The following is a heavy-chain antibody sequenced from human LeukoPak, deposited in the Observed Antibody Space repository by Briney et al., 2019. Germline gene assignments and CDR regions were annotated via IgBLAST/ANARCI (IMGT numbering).Heavy chain of an antibody. D-gene: IGHD5/OR15-5a*01. Sequence: GGSLRLSCAASGFTFSYYSMNWVRQAPGKGLEWVSYISSSSTTIYYADSVRGRFTISRDNAKNSLYLQMNSLRAEDTAVYYCARYLYVVDYWGQGTLVTVSS. CDR2: ISSSSTTI. CDR3: ARYLYVVDY. CDR1: GFTFSYYS. J-gene: IGHJ4*02. V-gene: IGHV3-48*01.